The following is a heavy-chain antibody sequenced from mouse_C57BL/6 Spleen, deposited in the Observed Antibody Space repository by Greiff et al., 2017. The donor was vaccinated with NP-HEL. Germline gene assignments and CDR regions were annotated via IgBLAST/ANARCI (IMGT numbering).Heavy chain of an antibody. CDR2: IDPEDGDT. CDR1: GFNIKDYY. CDR3: TTDYGSSYSFDY. Sequence: VQLKESGAELVRPGASVKLSCTASGFNIKDYYMHWVKQRPEQGLEWIGRIDPEDGDTEYAPKFQGKATMTADTSSNPAYLQLRSLTSEDTAVYYCTTDYGSSYSFDYWGQGTTLTVSS. J-gene: IGHJ2*01. D-gene: IGHD1-1*01. V-gene: IGHV14-1*01.